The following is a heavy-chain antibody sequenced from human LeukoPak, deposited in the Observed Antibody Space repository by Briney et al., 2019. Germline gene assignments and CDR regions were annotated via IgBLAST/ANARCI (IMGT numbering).Heavy chain of an antibody. D-gene: IGHD3-10*01. CDR1: GGSISSYY. CDR2: IYYSGST. CDR3: ARARVRGRYDY. Sequence: SENLSLTCTVSGGSISSYYWSWIRQPPGKGLEWIGYIYYSGSTNYNPSLKSRVTISVDTSKKQFSLKRSSVTAADTAVYYCARARVRGRYDYWGQGTLVTVSS. V-gene: IGHV4-59*01. J-gene: IGHJ4*02.